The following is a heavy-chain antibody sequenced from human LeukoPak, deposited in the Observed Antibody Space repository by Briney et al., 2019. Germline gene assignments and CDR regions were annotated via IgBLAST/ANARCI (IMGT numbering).Heavy chain of an antibody. CDR2: ISSSGITI. V-gene: IGHV3-48*04. D-gene: IGHD3-10*01. CDR1: GFTFSTYS. CDR3: AREIIVRGRGMDV. Sequence: GGSLRLSCAASGFTFSTYSMNWVRQAPGKGLEWVSYISSSGITIYYAHSVKGRFTMYRDNAKNSLDLQMNSLRAEDTAVYYCAREIIVRGRGMDVWGQGTTVTVSS. J-gene: IGHJ6*02.